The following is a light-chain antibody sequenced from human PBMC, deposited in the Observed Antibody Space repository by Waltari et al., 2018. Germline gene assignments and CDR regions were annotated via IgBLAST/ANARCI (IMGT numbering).Light chain of an antibody. J-gene: IGLJ3*02. CDR2: NTT. V-gene: IGLV7-46*01. CDR3: LLSYSGSRWV. Sequence: QAVVTQEPSLTVSPGGTVTLTCGSSTGDVTSGHYPYWFQQKPGQAPRTLIYNTTNKHSWTPARVSGSLLGGKAALTLSGAQPEDEAEYYCLLSYSGSRWVFGGGTRLTVL. CDR1: TGDVTSGHY.